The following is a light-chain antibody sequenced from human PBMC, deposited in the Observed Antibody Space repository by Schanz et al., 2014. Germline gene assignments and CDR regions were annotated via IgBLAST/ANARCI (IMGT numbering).Light chain of an antibody. CDR2: DVS. J-gene: IGLJ3*02. Sequence: QSALTQPASVSGSPGQSITISCTGTSSDVGGYNYVSWYQQHPGKAPKLMIYDVSNRPSGVSNRFSGSKSGNTASLTISGLQAEDEAHYYCCSYAGTYTSWVFGGGTKLTVL. CDR1: SSDVGGYNY. V-gene: IGLV2-14*01. CDR3: CSYAGTYTSWV.